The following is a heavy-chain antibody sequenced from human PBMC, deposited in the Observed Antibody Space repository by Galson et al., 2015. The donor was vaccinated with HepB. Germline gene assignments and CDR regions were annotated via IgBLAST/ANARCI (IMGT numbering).Heavy chain of an antibody. CDR2: IIPIFGTA. D-gene: IGHD6-13*01. Sequence: SVKVSCKASGYTFTSYDINWVRQATGQGLEWMGGIIPIFGTANYAQKFQGRVTITADESTSTAYMELSSLRSEDTAVYYCARERHSSSGFDYWGQGTLVTVSS. V-gene: IGHV1-69*13. J-gene: IGHJ4*02. CDR3: ARERHSSSGFDY. CDR1: GYTFTSYD.